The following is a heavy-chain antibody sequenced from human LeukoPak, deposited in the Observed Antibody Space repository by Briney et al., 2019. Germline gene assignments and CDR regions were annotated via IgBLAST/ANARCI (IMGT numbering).Heavy chain of an antibody. D-gene: IGHD1-26*01. CDR1: GFTFSSYE. Sequence: GGSLRLSCAASGFTFSSYEMNWVRQAPGKGLEWVSYISSSGRTKYYADSVKGRFTISRDNAKNSLYLQMNSLRADDTAVYYCARGKWEPLDYWGQGTLVTVSS. CDR2: ISSSGRTK. J-gene: IGHJ4*02. CDR3: ARGKWEPLDY. V-gene: IGHV3-48*03.